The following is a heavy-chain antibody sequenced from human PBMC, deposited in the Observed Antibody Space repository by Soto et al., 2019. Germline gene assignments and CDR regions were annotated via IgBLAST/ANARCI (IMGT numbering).Heavy chain of an antibody. CDR3: VKRSTVSFNWFDA. V-gene: IGHV4-4*02. D-gene: IGHD2-8*02. CDR2: IHHTVMI. Sequence: SQTLSRTWGLAGTSISSRNWWSWVRQSPVKSLVWIGEIHHTVMINYNPSLKSRVTLSVDKSKNQFSLTLSSVTAADTAVYYCVKRSTVSFNWFDAWGEGTLVPVCS. J-gene: IGHJ5*02. CDR1: GTSISSRNW.